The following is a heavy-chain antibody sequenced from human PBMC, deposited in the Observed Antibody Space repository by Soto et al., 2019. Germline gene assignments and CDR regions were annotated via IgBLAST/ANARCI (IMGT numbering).Heavy chain of an antibody. CDR2: IIPIFGIA. J-gene: IGHJ1*01. Sequence: SVKVSCKASGGSFRSNSLSWVRQAPGQGLEWMGRIIPIFGIANYAQRFQGRVTITADESTGTAYMKLSSLRSKDTAVYYCARVGEYCGGACPQYFQVWGQGTLVTVS. D-gene: IGHD2-21*02. CDR1: GGSFRSNS. CDR3: ARVGEYCGGACPQYFQV. V-gene: IGHV1-69*13.